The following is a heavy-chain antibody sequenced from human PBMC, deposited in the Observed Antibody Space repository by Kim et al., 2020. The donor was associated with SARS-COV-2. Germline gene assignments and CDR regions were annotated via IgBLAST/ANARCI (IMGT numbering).Heavy chain of an antibody. CDR1: GGSISSYY. Sequence: SETLSLTCTVSGGSISSYYWSWIRQPPGKGLEWIGYIYYSGSTNYNPSLKSRVTISVDTSKNQFSLKLSSVTAADTAVYYCASLTGGRGYSYGFLNYYGMDVWGQGTTVTVSS. CDR3: ASLTGGRGYSYGFLNYYGMDV. V-gene: IGHV4-59*13. CDR2: IYYSGST. J-gene: IGHJ6*02. D-gene: IGHD5-18*01.